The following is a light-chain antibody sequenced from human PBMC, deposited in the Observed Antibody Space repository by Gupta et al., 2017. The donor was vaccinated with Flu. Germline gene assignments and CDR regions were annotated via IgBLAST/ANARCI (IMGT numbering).Light chain of an antibody. J-gene: IGKJ2*03. CDR3: QQYGSSPYS. CDR2: GAS. CDR1: QSVSSSY. Sequence: EIVLTQSPGTLSLSPGERATRSCRASQSVSSSYLAWYQQKPGQAPRLLIYGASSRATGIPDRFSGSGSGTDFTLTSSRLEPEDVAVYYCQQYGSSPYSFGQGTKLEIK. V-gene: IGKV3-20*01.